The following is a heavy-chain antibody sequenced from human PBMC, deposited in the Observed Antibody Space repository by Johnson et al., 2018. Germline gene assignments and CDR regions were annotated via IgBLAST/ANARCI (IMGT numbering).Heavy chain of an antibody. CDR3: ARDITMVRGVEGYYYGMDV. CDR2: ISSRSGTI. D-gene: IGHD3-10*01. Sequence: VQLVESGGGLVQPGGSLRLSCAASGFSFSSYNMNWVRQAPGTGLESVSYISSRSGTIYYADSVRGRFTISRDNAKNSLYLQMNSLRDEDTAVYYCARDITMVRGVEGYYYGMDVWGQGTTVTVSS. V-gene: IGHV3-48*02. J-gene: IGHJ6*02. CDR1: GFSFSSYN.